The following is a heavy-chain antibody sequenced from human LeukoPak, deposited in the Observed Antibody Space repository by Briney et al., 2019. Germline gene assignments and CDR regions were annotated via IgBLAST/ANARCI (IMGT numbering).Heavy chain of an antibody. Sequence: GGSLRLSCAASGLSFSGFAMSWVRQAPGKGLEWVSAISGSGGSTYDPDSVKGRFTISRDNSKNTLYLQMNSLRAEDTAVYYCAAGYTSGWYVHFDYWGQGTLVTVSS. CDR2: ISGSGGST. CDR3: AAGYTSGWYVHFDY. V-gene: IGHV3-23*01. J-gene: IGHJ4*02. D-gene: IGHD6-19*01. CDR1: GLSFSGFA.